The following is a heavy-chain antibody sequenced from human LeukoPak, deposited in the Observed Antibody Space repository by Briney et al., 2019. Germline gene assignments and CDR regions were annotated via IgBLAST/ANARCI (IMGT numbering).Heavy chain of an antibody. Sequence: SETLTLTCAVYGGSFSGYYWSWIRQPPGKGLEWIGEINHSGSTNYNPSLKSRVTISVDTSKNQFSLKLSSVTAADTAVYCCARLSITMILVVITEYYFDYWGQGTLVTVSS. J-gene: IGHJ4*02. CDR2: INHSGST. D-gene: IGHD3-22*01. CDR1: GGSFSGYY. CDR3: ARLSITMILVVITEYYFDY. V-gene: IGHV4-34*01.